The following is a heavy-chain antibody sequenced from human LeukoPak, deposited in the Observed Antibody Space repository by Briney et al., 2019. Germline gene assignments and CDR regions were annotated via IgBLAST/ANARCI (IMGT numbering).Heavy chain of an antibody. CDR1: GGSISSGDYY. J-gene: IGHJ2*01. CDR2: IYYSGST. CDR3: ARGLLLYWYFDL. V-gene: IGHV4-30-4*01. Sequence: SETLSLTCTVSGGSISSGDYYWSWIRQPPGKGLEWIGYIYYSGSTYYNPSLKSRVTISVDTSKNQFSLKLSSVTAADTAVYYCARGLLLYWYFDLWGRGTLVTASS. D-gene: IGHD2-15*01.